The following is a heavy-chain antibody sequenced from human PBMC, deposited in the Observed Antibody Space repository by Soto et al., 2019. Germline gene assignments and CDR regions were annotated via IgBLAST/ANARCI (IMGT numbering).Heavy chain of an antibody. D-gene: IGHD3-10*01. CDR2: IIPIFGTA. CDR1: GGTFSSYA. V-gene: IGHV1-69*13. Sequence: ASVKVSWKASGGTFSSYAISWVRQAPGQGLEWMGGIIPIFGTANYAQKFQGRVTITADESTSTAYMELSSLRSEDTAVYYCARGLYYYGSGSYRSRAYYYSGMDVWGQGTTVTVSS. CDR3: ARGLYYYGSGSYRSRAYYYSGMDV. J-gene: IGHJ6*02.